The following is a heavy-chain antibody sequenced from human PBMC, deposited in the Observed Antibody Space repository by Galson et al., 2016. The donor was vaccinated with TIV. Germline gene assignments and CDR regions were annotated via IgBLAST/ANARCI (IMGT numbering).Heavy chain of an antibody. D-gene: IGHD3-3*01. V-gene: IGHV1-18*01. CDR1: GFTLSSYS. CDR3: ARMPTKTFDFWSGYDNQFHMDV. Sequence: SCKASGFTLSSYSVNWVRQAPGQGLQWMGYISGYNGNRNSAQKFQGRLSVTADTSTNTAFLELRRLTSDDTAVYYCARMPTKTFDFWSGYDNQFHMDVWGKGTSVTVSS. J-gene: IGHJ6*03. CDR2: ISGYNGNR.